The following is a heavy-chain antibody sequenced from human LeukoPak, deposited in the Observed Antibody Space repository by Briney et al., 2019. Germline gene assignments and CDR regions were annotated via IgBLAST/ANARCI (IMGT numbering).Heavy chain of an antibody. J-gene: IGHJ5*02. Sequence: GGSLRLSCAASGFSFLNYAMHWVRQAPGKGLQWVAVIWYDGNTMFYADSVKGRFTVSRDNSKNILFLQMNSLRAEDTALYSCAREEYHSDSDRGWIDRWGQGTLVTVSS. CDR3: AREEYHSDSDRGWIDR. CDR2: IWYDGNTM. CDR1: GFSFLNYA. D-gene: IGHD4-11*01. V-gene: IGHV3-33*01.